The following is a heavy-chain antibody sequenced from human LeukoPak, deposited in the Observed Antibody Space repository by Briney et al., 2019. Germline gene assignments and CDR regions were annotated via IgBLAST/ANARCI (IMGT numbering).Heavy chain of an antibody. V-gene: IGHV3-7*01. CDR1: GFTFSGYW. Sequence: AGGSLRLSCAASGFTFSGYWMSWVRQAPGKGLEWVANIKQDGSEKYYVDSVKGRFTISRDNAKNSLYLQMNSLRAEDTAVYYCARDTDYGDPYYYYYYYMDVWGKGTTVTVSS. CDR2: IKQDGSEK. J-gene: IGHJ6*03. CDR3: ARDTDYGDPYYYYYYYMDV. D-gene: IGHD4-17*01.